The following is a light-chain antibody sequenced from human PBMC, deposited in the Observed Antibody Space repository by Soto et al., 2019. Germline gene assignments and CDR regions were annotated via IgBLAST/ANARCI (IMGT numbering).Light chain of an antibody. CDR3: ATWDYSLSVL. CDR1: TSNIGTNT. Sequence: QSFLPQPPSASGTPGQRVTISCSGGTSNIGTNTVNWYQQLPGTAPKLLIYNTNQRPAVVPDRFSGSKSGTSASLAISGLRSEDEASYCCATWDYSLSVLFGRGTKLTVL. V-gene: IGLV1-44*01. J-gene: IGLJ3*02. CDR2: NTN.